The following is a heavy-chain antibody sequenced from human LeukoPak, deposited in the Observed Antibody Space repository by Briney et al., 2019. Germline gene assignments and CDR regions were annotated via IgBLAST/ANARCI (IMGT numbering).Heavy chain of an antibody. CDR2: IRFDGSNK. CDR1: GFTFSSYG. D-gene: IGHD3-22*01. Sequence: PGGSLRLSCAASGFTFSSYGMHWVRQAPGKGLEWVAFIRFDGSNKYYADSVKGRFTISRDNSKNTLYLQMNSLRAEDTAVYYCAKDLGSVSSGYYPGAFDIWGQGTMVTVSS. J-gene: IGHJ3*02. V-gene: IGHV3-30*02. CDR3: AKDLGSVSSGYYPGAFDI.